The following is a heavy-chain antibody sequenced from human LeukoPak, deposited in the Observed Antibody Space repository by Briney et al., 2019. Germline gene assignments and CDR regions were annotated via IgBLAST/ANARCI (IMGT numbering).Heavy chain of an antibody. CDR1: GYTFTSYD. D-gene: IGHD3-10*01. J-gene: IGHJ4*02. V-gene: IGHV1-8*01. CDR3: ARGIRMVRGVPPVYYFDY. CDR2: MNPNSGNT. Sequence: ASVKVSCKASGYTFTSYDINWVRQARGQGLEGMGWMNPNSGNTVYAQKLQGRDTMNRNTTKSTAYMDLSSLRSEDTAVYYCARGIRMVRGVPPVYYFDYWGQGTLVTVSS.